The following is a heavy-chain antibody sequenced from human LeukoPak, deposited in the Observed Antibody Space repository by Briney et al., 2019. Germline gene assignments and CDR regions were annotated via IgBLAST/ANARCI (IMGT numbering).Heavy chain of an antibody. V-gene: IGHV1-18*01. CDR2: ISAYNGNT. CDR3: ATISSSWAPINYYYYYYGMDV. CDR1: GYTFTSYG. D-gene: IGHD6-13*01. Sequence: GASVKVSCKASGYTFTSYGISWVRQAPGQGLEWMGWISAYNGNTNYARKLQGRVTMTTDTSTSTAYMELRSLRSDDTAVYYCATISSSWAPINYYYYYYGMDVWGQGTTVTVSS. J-gene: IGHJ6*02.